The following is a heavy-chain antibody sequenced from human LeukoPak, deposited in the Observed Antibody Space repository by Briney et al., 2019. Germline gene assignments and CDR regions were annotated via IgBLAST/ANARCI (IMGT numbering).Heavy chain of an antibody. CDR1: GGSFSGYY. CDR2: INHSGST. V-gene: IGHV4-34*01. CDR3: ARGIWGISY. J-gene: IGHJ4*02. Sequence: PSETLSLTCAVYGGSFSGYYWSWIRQPPGKGLEWIGEINHSGSTNYNPSLKSRVTISVDTPKNQFSLKLSSVTAADTAVYYCARGIWGISYWGQGTLVTVSS. D-gene: IGHD3-16*01.